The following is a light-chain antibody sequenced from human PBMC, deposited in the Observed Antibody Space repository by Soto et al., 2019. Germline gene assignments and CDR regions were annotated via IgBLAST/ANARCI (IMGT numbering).Light chain of an antibody. CDR3: QPYNSFSGT. CDR2: DAS. Sequence: DIQMTQYTSTLSASVGDRVTITCRASQTISSWLAWYQQKPGKAPKLLIYDASSLESGVPSRFSGRGSGTQFTLTISSLQPDDFATYYCQPYNSFSGTFGPGTRLENK. V-gene: IGKV1-5*01. CDR1: QTISSW. J-gene: IGKJ5*01.